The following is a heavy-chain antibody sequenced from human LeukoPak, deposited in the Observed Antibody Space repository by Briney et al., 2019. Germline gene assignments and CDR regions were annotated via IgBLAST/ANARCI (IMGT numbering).Heavy chain of an antibody. J-gene: IGHJ6*03. Sequence: SETLSLTCTVSGGSISSYYWSWIRQPAGKGLECIGRIYTSGSTNYNPFLKSRVTMSVDTSKNQFSLKLCSVTAADTAVYYCARDSKDGDYRGYYYYCDMDVWGKGTTVTVSS. V-gene: IGHV4-4*07. D-gene: IGHD4-17*01. CDR2: IYTSGST. CDR3: ARDSKDGDYRGYYYYCDMDV. CDR1: GGSISSYY.